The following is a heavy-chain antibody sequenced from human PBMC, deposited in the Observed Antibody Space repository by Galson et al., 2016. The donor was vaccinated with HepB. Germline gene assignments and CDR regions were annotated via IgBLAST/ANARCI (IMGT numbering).Heavy chain of an antibody. CDR2: ISYDGSNK. V-gene: IGHV3-30*18. Sequence: SLRLSCAASGFTFTTHGMHWVRQAPGKGLEWVAVISYDGSNKYYADSVKGRFTISRDNSKNTLYLQMNSLRADDMAVYYCAKGPTSYFYGMDVWGQGTLVIVSS. CDR1: GFTFTTHG. CDR3: AKGPTSYFYGMDV. J-gene: IGHJ6*02.